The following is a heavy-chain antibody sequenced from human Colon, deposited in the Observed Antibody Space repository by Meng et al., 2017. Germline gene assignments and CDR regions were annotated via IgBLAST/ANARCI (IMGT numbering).Heavy chain of an antibody. J-gene: IGHJ3*02. CDR2: IDPNSGGT. D-gene: IGHD1-14*01. CDR1: GYTFTGYF. Sequence: ASVKVSCKASGYTFTGYFMHWLRQAPGQGLEWMGWIDPNSGGTRYAQKFQGRVTMTRDTSISTAYMDRYSMTSVDTAVYYCARGPNTGAFDIWGQGTMVTVSS. V-gene: IGHV1-2*02. CDR3: ARGPNTGAFDI.